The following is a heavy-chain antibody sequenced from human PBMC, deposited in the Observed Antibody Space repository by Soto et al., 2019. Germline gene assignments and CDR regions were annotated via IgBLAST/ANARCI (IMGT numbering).Heavy chain of an antibody. CDR1: GFTFSSYA. J-gene: IGHJ6*02. V-gene: IGHV3-23*01. CDR2: ISGSGGST. Sequence: GGSLRLSCAASGFTFSSYAMSWVRQAPGKGLEWVSAISGSGGSTYYADSVKGRFTISRDNSKNTLYLQMNSLRAEDTAVYYCAKDLKTTDYYYYGMDVWGQGTTVTVSS. D-gene: IGHD4-4*01. CDR3: AKDLKTTDYYYYGMDV.